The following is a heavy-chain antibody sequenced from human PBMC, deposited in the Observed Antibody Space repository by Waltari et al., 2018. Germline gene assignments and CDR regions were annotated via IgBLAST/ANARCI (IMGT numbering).Heavy chain of an antibody. D-gene: IGHD2-8*01. CDR2: IYDTGSA. J-gene: IGHJ4*02. CDR1: GGSISAYP. V-gene: IGHV4-59*08. Sequence: QVQLQESGPGLVKPSEPLSLNCIVSGGSISAYPWSWIRQPPGKGLEWIGFIYDTGSANYNPSLRGRVAMSADTSKNQFSLRLSSVTAADTAVYYCARYQCTNGVCYYFDYWGQGTLVTVSS. CDR3: ARYQCTNGVCYYFDY.